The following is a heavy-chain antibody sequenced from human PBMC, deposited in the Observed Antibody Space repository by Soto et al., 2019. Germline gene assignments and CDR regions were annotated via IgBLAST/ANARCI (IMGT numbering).Heavy chain of an antibody. Sequence: WASVKVSCKASGYTCTSYGISWVRQAPGQGLEWMGWISAYNGNTNYAQKLQGRVTMTTDTSTSTAYRELRSLRSDDTAVSYCVRDLVLRGAAAFDIWGQGTMVTVS. D-gene: IGHD6-6*01. CDR1: GYTCTSYG. J-gene: IGHJ3*02. V-gene: IGHV1-18*04. CDR3: VRDLVLRGAAAFDI. CDR2: ISAYNGNT.